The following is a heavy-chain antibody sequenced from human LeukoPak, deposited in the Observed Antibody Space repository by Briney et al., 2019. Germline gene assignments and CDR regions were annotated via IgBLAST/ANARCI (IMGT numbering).Heavy chain of an antibody. J-gene: IGHJ5*02. CDR1: GGSISSYY. CDR2: IYYSGST. Sequence: PSETLSLTCTVSGGSISSYYWSWIRPPPGKGLEWIGYIYYSGSTNYNPSLKSRVTISVDTSKNQFSLKLSSVTAADTAVYYCASTYYYDSSGDYNWFDPWGQGTLVTVSS. V-gene: IGHV4-59*01. D-gene: IGHD3-22*01. CDR3: ASTYYYDSSGDYNWFDP.